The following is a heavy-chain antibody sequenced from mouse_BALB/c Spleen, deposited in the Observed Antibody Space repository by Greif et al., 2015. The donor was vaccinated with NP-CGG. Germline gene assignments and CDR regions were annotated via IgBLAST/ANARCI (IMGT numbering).Heavy chain of an antibody. V-gene: IGHV2-6-7*01. CDR1: GFSSTGYG. CDR3: ARKSRDGYYGLMDY. CDR2: IWGDGST. Sequence: VKVVESGPGLMAPSQSLSITCTVSGFSSTGYGVNWVRQPPGKGLEWLGMIWGDGSTDYNSALKSRLSISKDNSKSXVFLKMNSLQTDYTARYYCARKSRDGYYGLMDYWGQRTSVTVSS. J-gene: IGHJ4*01. D-gene: IGHD2-3*01.